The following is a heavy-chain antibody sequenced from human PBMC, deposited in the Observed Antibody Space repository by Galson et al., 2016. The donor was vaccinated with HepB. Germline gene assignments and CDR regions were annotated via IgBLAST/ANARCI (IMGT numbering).Heavy chain of an antibody. CDR2: IMRDGSAA. J-gene: IGHJ4*02. D-gene: IGHD6-19*01. CDR3: ASGLVAGSKY. CDR1: GFTFSGYW. Sequence: SLRLSCAASGFTFSGYWMHWVRQVPGKGLVWVSRIMRDGSAANYADSVRGRFTISRDNAKNTLYLQMNNLRVEDTAQYYCASGLVAGSKYWGQGTLVTVSS. V-gene: IGHV3-74*01.